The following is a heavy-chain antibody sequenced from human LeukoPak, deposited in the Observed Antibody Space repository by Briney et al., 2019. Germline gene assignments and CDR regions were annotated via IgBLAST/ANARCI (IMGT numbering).Heavy chain of an antibody. J-gene: IGHJ5*02. Sequence: GGSLRLSCAASGFTFSSYWMHWVRQAPGKGLMWVSRVATDGTGPSYADSVKGRCTISRDNAKNTLYLQMNSLSAEDTAVYYCARDMGPYGGNPGGSWGQGTLVTVSS. CDR1: GFTFSSYW. D-gene: IGHD4-23*01. CDR2: VATDGTGP. CDR3: ARDMGPYGGNPGGS. V-gene: IGHV3-74*01.